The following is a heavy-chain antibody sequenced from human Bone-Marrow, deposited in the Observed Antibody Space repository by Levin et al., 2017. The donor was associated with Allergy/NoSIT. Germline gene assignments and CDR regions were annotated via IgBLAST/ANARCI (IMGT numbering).Heavy chain of an antibody. D-gene: IGHD2-2*01. V-gene: IGHV4-34*01. CDR2: INHSGST. J-gene: IGHJ4*02. CDR3: ARGRVVSLSGYFDY. Sequence: GSLRLSCAVYGGSFSGYYWSWIRQPPGKGLEWIGEINHSGSTNYNPSLKSRVTISVDTSKNQFSLKLSSVTAADTAVYYCARGRVVSLSGYFDYWGQGTLVTVSS. CDR1: GGSFSGYY.